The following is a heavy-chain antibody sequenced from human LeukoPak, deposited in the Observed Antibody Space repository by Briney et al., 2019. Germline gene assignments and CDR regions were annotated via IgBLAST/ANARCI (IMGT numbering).Heavy chain of an antibody. D-gene: IGHD3-9*01. CDR3: ATHGYSELRYFDWSTNE. V-gene: IGHV3-7*01. J-gene: IGHJ4*02. CDR1: GFTFSSHW. Sequence: PGGSLRLSCVVSGFTFSSHWMSWVRQAPGKGLEWVANIKEDGSEKYYVDSVKGRFTISRDNAKKSLYLQMDSLRAEDTAVYYCATHGYSELRYFDWSTNEWGQGTLVTVPS. CDR2: IKEDGSEK.